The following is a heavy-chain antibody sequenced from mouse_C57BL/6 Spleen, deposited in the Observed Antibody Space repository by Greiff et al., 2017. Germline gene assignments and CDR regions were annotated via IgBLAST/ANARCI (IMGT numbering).Heavy chain of an antibody. CDR3: AGIYYGAMDY. CDR1: GYSFTGYY. J-gene: IGHJ4*01. CDR2: INPSTGGT. Sequence: EVQLQQSGPELVKPGASVKISCKASGYSFTGYYMHWVKQSSEKSLEWIGEINPSTGGTSYNQKFKGKATLTVDKSSSTAYMQLKSLTSEDSAVYYCAGIYYGAMDYWGQGTSVTVSS. V-gene: IGHV1-43*01. D-gene: IGHD2-1*01.